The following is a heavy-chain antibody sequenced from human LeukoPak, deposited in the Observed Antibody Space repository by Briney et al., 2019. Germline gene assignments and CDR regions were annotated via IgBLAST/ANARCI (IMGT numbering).Heavy chain of an antibody. CDR2: IYYSGST. CDR3: ARSSLMVGATLFDY. J-gene: IGHJ4*02. D-gene: IGHD1-26*01. Sequence: SETLSLTCNVSGGSISSYYWSWIRQPPGKGLEWIWYIYYSGSTNYNPSLKSRVTISVDTSKSQFSLKLSSVTAADTDVYYCARSSLMVGATLFDYWGQGTLVTVSS. CDR1: GGSISSYY. V-gene: IGHV4-59*08.